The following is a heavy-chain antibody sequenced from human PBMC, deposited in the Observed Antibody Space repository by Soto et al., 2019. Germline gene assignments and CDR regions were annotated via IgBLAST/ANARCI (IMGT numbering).Heavy chain of an antibody. CDR3: ARLGAVSTSWSNYYYYGMDV. J-gene: IGHJ6*02. Sequence: PSETLSLTCTVSGGSISSYYWSWIRQPPGKGLDWIGYIYYSGSTNYNPSLKSRVTISVDTSKNQFSLKLSSVTAADTAVYYCARLGAVSTSWSNYYYYGMDVWGQGTTVTVSS. CDR1: GGSISSYY. CDR2: IYYSGST. D-gene: IGHD2-2*01. V-gene: IGHV4-59*08.